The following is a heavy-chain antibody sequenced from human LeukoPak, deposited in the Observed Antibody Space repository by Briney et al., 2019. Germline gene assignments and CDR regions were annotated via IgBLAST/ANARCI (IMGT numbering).Heavy chain of an antibody. CDR3: ARDRVQLWLGEGLPI. CDR2: IYYSGST. CDR1: GGSISSGGYY. V-gene: IGHV4-31*03. Sequence: SETLSLTCTVSGGSISSGGYYWSWIRQHPGKGLEWIGYIYYSGSTYYNPSLKSRVTISVDTSKNQFSLKLSSVTAADTAVYYCARDRVQLWLGEGLPIWGQGTLVTVSS. J-gene: IGHJ4*02. D-gene: IGHD5-18*01.